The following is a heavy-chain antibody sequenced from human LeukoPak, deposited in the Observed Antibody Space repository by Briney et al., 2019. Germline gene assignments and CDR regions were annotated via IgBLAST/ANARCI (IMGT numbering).Heavy chain of an antibody. CDR1: GFTFSSYG. V-gene: IGHV3-23*01. J-gene: IGHJ5*02. Sequence: GGSLRLSCAASGFTFSSYGMSWVRQASGKGLEWGSIISGSGASSDYADSVKGRFTISRDNSKNTLYLQMNSLRAEDTAVYYCAQEGQQLVGNNWFDPWGQGTLVTVSS. CDR3: AQEGQQLVGNNWFDP. CDR2: ISGSGASS. D-gene: IGHD6-13*01.